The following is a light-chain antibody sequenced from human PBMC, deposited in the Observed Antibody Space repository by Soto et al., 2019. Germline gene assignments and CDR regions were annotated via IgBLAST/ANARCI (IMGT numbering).Light chain of an antibody. V-gene: IGLV2-14*01. CDR1: SSDVGGYNY. J-gene: IGLJ2*01. CDR3: RSYTSSSTLGHVV. CDR2: DVS. Sequence: QSVLTQPASVSGSPGQSITISCTGTSSDVGGYNYVSWYQQHPGKAPKLMIYDVSNRPSGVSNRFSGSKSGNTASLTISGLQAEDEADYYCRSYTSSSTLGHVVFGGGTKLTVL.